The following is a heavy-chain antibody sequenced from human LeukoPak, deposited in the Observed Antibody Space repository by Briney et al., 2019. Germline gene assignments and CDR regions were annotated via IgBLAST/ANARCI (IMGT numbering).Heavy chain of an antibody. D-gene: IGHD6-19*01. CDR1: GYTFTSYY. V-gene: IGHV1-46*01. CDR2: INPSGGST. J-gene: IGHJ3*02. CDR3: ASPCPTSSSGWQRQSYAFDI. Sequence: GASVKVSCKASGYTFTSYYMHWVRQAPGQGLEWMGIINPSGGSTSYAQKFQGRVTMTRDMSTSTVYMELSSLRSEDTAVYYCASPCPTSSSGWQRQSYAFDIWGQGTMVTVSS.